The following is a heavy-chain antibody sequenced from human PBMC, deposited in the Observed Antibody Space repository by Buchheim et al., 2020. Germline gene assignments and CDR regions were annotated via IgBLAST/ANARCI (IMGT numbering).Heavy chain of an antibody. CDR1: GFSFSSYW. J-gene: IGHJ4*02. Sequence: GQLVESGGGLVQPGGSLRLSCTASGFSFSSYWMNWVRQAPGRGLVWVSRINRDGSSTNYEDSVKGRFTISRDNAKNTRYLQMNSLRVEDTAVYYCARDESSTATTIRGFDDWGQGTL. V-gene: IGHV3-74*01. D-gene: IGHD4-17*01. CDR2: INRDGSST. CDR3: ARDESSTATTIRGFDD.